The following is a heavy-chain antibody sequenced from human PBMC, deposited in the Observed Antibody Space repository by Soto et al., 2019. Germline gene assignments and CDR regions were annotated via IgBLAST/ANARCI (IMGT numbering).Heavy chain of an antibody. V-gene: IGHV3-30-3*01. CDR3: ARAFDYGGNTLDY. D-gene: IGHD4-17*01. Sequence: QVQLVESGGGVVQPGRSLRLSCAASGFTFSSYAMHWVRQAPGKGLVWVAVISSDASNKYYADSVKGRFTISRDSSKNTLYLQMNSLRAEDTAVYYCARAFDYGGNTLDYWGQGTLVTVSS. CDR1: GFTFSSYA. CDR2: ISSDASNK. J-gene: IGHJ4*02.